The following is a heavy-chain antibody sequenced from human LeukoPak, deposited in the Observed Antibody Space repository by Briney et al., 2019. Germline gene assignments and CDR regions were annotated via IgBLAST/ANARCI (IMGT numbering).Heavy chain of an antibody. D-gene: IGHD3-3*01. Sequence: SGTLSLTCTVSGGSISSSIYYWGWIRQPPGKGLEWIGSIYYSGSTYYNPSFKSRVTMSVDTSKNHFSLKLSSVTAADTAVYYCARRKYDFWSGYYDLDYWGQGTLVTVSS. CDR1: GGSISSSIYY. CDR3: ARRKYDFWSGYYDLDY. V-gene: IGHV4-39*02. CDR2: IYYSGST. J-gene: IGHJ4*02.